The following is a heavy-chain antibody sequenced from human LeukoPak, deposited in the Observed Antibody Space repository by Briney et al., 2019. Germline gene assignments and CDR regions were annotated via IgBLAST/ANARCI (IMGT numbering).Heavy chain of an antibody. CDR1: GFTFSSYG. V-gene: IGHV3-30*02. D-gene: IGHD3-10*01. J-gene: IGHJ4*02. Sequence: GGSLRLSCAASGFTFSSYGMHWVRQAPGKGLEWVAVIWYDGSNKYYADSVKGRFTISRDNSKNTLYLQMNSLRAEDTAVYYCAKVGGIWFGDPWGYFDYWGQGTLVTVSS. CDR2: IWYDGSNK. CDR3: AKVGGIWFGDPWGYFDY.